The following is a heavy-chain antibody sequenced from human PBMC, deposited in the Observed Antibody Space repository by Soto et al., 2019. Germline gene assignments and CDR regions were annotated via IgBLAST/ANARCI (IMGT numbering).Heavy chain of an antibody. CDR1: GFTFSSYD. V-gene: IGHV3-13*01. D-gene: IGHD1-26*01. CDR2: IGTAGDT. Sequence: GGSLRLSCAASGFTFSSYDMHWVRQATGKGLEWVSAIGTAGDTYYPGSVKGRFTISRENAKNSLYLQMNSLRAGDTAVYYCARASGREWEPAAGAFDIWGQGTMVTVSS. CDR3: ARASGREWEPAAGAFDI. J-gene: IGHJ3*02.